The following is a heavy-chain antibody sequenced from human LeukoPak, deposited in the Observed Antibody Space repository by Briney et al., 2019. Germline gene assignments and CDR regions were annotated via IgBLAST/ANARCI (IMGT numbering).Heavy chain of an antibody. V-gene: IGHV1-18*01. CDR2: ISTYNGNT. Sequence: EASVKVSCKASGYTFTKYGITWVRQAPGQGLEWMGWISTYNGNTNYAQKLQGRVTMTTDTSTSTAYMELRSLISDDAAVHYCARGDDYGDYWGLYWGQGTLVTVSS. D-gene: IGHD4-17*01. CDR1: GYTFTKYG. CDR3: ARGDDYGDYWGLY. J-gene: IGHJ4*02.